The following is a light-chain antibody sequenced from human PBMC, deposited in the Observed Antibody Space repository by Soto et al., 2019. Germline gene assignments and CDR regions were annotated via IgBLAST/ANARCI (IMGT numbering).Light chain of an antibody. CDR2: DVT. Sequence: QSVLTQPASVSGSPGQSVTISCTGTSSDVGGYDYVSWYQHHPGKVPKLVIYDVTYRPSGVSDRFSGSKSANTASLTISGLQAEDEADYYCSSYTRSSTYVFGSGTKVPV. V-gene: IGLV2-14*01. CDR1: SSDVGGYDY. CDR3: SSYTRSSTYV. J-gene: IGLJ1*01.